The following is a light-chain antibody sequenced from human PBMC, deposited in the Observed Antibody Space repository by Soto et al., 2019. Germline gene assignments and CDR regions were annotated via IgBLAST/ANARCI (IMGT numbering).Light chain of an antibody. CDR1: SSDVGSYNY. CDR2: DVS. J-gene: IGLJ2*01. V-gene: IGLV2-14*03. CDR3: SSYTTSSTLV. Sequence: QSALTQPASVSGSPGHSITISYIGTSSDVGSYNYVSWYQQLPGKVPKLVIYDVSNRPSGVSNRFSGSKSGNTASLTISGLQAEDEADYYCSSYTTSSTLVFGGGTKLTVL.